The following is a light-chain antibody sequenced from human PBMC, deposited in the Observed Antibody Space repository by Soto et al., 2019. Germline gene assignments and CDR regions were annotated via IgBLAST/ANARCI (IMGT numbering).Light chain of an antibody. J-gene: IGKJ1*01. CDR3: QQLTSYPWT. CDR1: QDISSY. Sequence: DVQMSQSAATLSGSVGDRVTITCRASQDISSYLAWFQLKPGKAPKLLISAASILQSGVPSRFSGSGSGTEFTLTLSSLQPEDFATYYCQQLTSYPWTFGQGTKVAIK. V-gene: IGKV1-9*01. CDR2: AAS.